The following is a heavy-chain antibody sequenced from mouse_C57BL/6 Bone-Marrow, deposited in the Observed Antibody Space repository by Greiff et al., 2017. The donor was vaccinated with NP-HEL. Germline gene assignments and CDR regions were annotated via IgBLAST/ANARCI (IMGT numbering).Heavy chain of an antibody. CDR1: GYAFSSYW. CDR3: ARSPIRGYDKYYYAMDY. V-gene: IGHV1-80*01. D-gene: IGHD2-2*01. J-gene: IGHJ4*01. CDR2: IYPGDGDT. Sequence: VQLQQSGAELVKPGASVKISCKASGYAFSSYWMNWVKQRPGKGLEWIGQIYPGDGDTNYNGKFKGKATLTADKSSSTAYRQLSSLTSEDSAVYFCARSPIRGYDKYYYAMDYWGQGTSVTVSS.